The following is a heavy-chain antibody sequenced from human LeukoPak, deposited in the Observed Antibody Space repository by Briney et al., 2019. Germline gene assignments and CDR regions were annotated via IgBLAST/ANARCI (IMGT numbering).Heavy chain of an antibody. CDR2: IYYSGST. J-gene: IGHJ6*03. CDR1: GGSISSGGYY. V-gene: IGHV4-31*03. D-gene: IGHD3-16*01. CDR3: ASHVSGDYYYYYMDV. Sequence: SETLSLTCTVSGGSISSGGYYWSWIRQHPGKGLEWIGYIYYSGSTYYNPSLKSRVTISVDTSKNQFSLKPSSVTAADTAVYYCASHVSGDYYYYYMDVWGKGTTVTVSS.